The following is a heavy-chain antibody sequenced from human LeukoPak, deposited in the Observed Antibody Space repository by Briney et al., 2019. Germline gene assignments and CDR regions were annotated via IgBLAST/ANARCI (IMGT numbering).Heavy chain of an antibody. V-gene: IGHV4-59*08. CDR3: ARGDYGGNSYFDY. CDR2: IYYAGSS. Sequence: SETLSLTCTVSDVSIKNYYWSWIRQPPGKGLEWIANIYYAGSSNYNPSLKSRVSVSIDASKNQLSLKLTSVTAADTAIYYCARGDYGGNSYFDYWGQGTLVTVSS. J-gene: IGHJ4*02. CDR1: DVSIKNYY. D-gene: IGHD4-23*01.